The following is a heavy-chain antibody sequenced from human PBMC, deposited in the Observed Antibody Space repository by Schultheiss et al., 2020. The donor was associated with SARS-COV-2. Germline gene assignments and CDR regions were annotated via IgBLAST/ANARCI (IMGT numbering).Heavy chain of an antibody. J-gene: IGHJ4*02. CDR2: IWYDGSNK. CDR1: GFTFSSYD. D-gene: IGHD6-6*01. CDR3: ARDRRQLGHALDY. V-gene: IGHV3-33*08. Sequence: GGSLRLSCAASGFTFSSYDMHWVRQAPGKGLEWVAVIWYDGSNKYYADSVKGRFTISRDNSKNTLYLQMNSLRAEDTAVYYCARDRRQLGHALDYWGQGTLVTVSS.